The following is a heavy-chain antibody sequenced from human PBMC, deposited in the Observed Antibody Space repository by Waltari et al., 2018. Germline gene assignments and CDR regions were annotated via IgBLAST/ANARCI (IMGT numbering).Heavy chain of an antibody. D-gene: IGHD4-17*01. Sequence: EVQLVESGGGLVQPGGSLRLSCAASGFTFSSYSMHWVRQAPGKGLEWVSYISSSSSTIYYADSVKGRFTISRDNAKNSLYLQMNSLRAEDTAVYYCAVDYVVAFDIWGQGTMVTVSS. V-gene: IGHV3-48*04. CDR3: AVDYVVAFDI. J-gene: IGHJ3*02. CDR1: GFTFSSYS. CDR2: ISSSSSTI.